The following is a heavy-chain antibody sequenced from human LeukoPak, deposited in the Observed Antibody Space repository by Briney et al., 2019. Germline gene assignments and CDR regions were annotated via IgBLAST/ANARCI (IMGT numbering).Heavy chain of an antibody. Sequence: PGESLRLSCAASGFSLSGHSMHWVRQAPRKGLVWVSGISNDGTITNYADSVKGRFTISRDNAKKAQYLQMDSLRAENAAVYYGAKGWFGPDRGWFWPDSGDQGKMATVSS. D-gene: IGHD3-10*01. CDR1: GFSLSGHS. CDR3: AKGWFGPDRGWFWPDS. V-gene: IGHV3-74*01. CDR2: ISNDGTIT. J-gene: IGHJ3*01.